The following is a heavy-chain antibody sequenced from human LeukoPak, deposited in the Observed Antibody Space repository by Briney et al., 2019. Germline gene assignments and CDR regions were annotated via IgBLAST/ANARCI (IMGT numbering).Heavy chain of an antibody. J-gene: IGHJ4*02. CDR3: ARALRSYYYDRSGYYYMNYFDY. D-gene: IGHD3-22*01. CDR2: MNPNSGNT. CDR1: GYTFTSYD. V-gene: IGHV1-8*01. Sequence: ASVKVSCKASGYTFTSYDINWVRQATGQGLEWMGWMNPNSGNTGYAQKFQGRVTMTRNTSISTAYMELSSLRSEDTAVYYCARALRSYYYDRSGYYYMNYFDYWGQGILVTVSS.